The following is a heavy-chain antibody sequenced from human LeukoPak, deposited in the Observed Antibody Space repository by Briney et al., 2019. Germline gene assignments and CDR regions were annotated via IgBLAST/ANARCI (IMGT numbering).Heavy chain of an antibody. CDR2: IYYSGGT. D-gene: IGHD3-10*01. Sequence: PSETLSLTCTVSGGSISSGGYYWSWIRQHPGKGLEWIGYIYYSGGTYYKPSLKSRVTISVDTSKNQFSLKLSSVTAADTAVYYCARVRYYGSGSLSWFDPWGQGTLVTVSS. V-gene: IGHV4-31*03. CDR3: ARVRYYGSGSLSWFDP. CDR1: GGSISSGGYY. J-gene: IGHJ5*02.